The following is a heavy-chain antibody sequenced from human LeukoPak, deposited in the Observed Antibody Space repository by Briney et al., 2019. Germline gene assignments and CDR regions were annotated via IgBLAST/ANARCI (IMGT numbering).Heavy chain of an antibody. CDR3: ARAPLSGTYYTDAFDI. D-gene: IGHD1-26*01. Sequence: SETLSLTCAVYGESFSGYYWSWIRQPPGKGLEWIGYIYYSGSTNYNPSLKSRVTISVDTSKNQFSLKLSSVTAADTAVYFCARAPLSGTYYTDAFDIWGQGTMVTVSS. V-gene: IGHV4-59*01. CDR1: GESFSGYY. CDR2: IYYSGST. J-gene: IGHJ3*02.